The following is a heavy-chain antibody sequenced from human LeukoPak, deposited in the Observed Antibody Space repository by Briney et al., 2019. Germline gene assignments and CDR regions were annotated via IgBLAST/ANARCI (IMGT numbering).Heavy chain of an antibody. D-gene: IGHD6-19*01. CDR2: SRSKASGGTT. CDR3: SSDYSSGWYYFDY. Sequence: GGSLRLSGTSSGLNLTHYAVSWFRQAPGKGLEWVAYSRSKASGGTTEYAGSVKGRFSISRDDSKSIAYLQMNSLKTEDTAVYYCSSDYSSGWYYFDYWGQGTLVTVSS. V-gene: IGHV3-49*03. CDR1: GLNLTHYA. J-gene: IGHJ4*02.